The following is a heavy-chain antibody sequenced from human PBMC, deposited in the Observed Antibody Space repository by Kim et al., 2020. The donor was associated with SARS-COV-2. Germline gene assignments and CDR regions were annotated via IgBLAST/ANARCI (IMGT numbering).Heavy chain of an antibody. D-gene: IGHD4-17*01. CDR3: ARWNFDYGDYHFDY. V-gene: IGHV1-8*01. Sequence: AQKSQGGVTMTRNTSISTAYMELSSLRSEDTAVYYCARWNFDYGDYHFDYWGQGTLVTVSS. J-gene: IGHJ4*02.